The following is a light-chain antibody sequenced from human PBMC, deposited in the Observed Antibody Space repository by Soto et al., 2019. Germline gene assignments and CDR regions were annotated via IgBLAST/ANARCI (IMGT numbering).Light chain of an antibody. CDR1: SSDVGGYNS. J-gene: IGLJ3*02. CDR3: SSYTSTTTRV. V-gene: IGLV2-14*01. CDR2: EVS. Sequence: QSALTQPASVSASPGQSITISCTGTSSDVGGYNSVSWYQQHPGKAPKLIIYEVSNRPSGISNRFSGSKSGNTASLTISGLQPDDEANYYCSSYTSTTTRVFGGGTKLTVL.